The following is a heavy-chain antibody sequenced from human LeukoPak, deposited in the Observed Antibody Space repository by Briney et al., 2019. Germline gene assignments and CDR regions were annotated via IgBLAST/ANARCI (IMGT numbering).Heavy chain of an antibody. J-gene: IGHJ4*02. CDR3: ARGQARRDGYKS. CDR1: GGSFSGYY. D-gene: IGHD5-24*01. V-gene: IGHV4-34*01. Sequence: PSETLSLTCAVYGGSFSGYYWSWIRQPPGKGLEWIGEINHSGSTNYNPSLKSRVTISVDTSKNQFSLKLSPVTAVDTAVYYCARGQARRDGYKSWGQGTLVTVSS. CDR2: INHSGST.